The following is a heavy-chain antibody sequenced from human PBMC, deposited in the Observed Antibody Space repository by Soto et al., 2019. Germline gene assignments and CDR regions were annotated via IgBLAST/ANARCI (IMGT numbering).Heavy chain of an antibody. CDR1: GGSFSGYY. J-gene: IGHJ3*02. V-gene: IGHV4-34*01. CDR2: INHSGST. CDR3: ARGPGWSHHDDAFDI. D-gene: IGHD3-3*01. Sequence: SETLSLTCAVYGGSFSGYYWSWIRQPPGKGLEWIGEINHSGSTNYTPSLKSRVTISVDTSKNQFSLKLSSVTAADTAVYSCARGPGWSHHDDAFDIWGQGTMVTVSS.